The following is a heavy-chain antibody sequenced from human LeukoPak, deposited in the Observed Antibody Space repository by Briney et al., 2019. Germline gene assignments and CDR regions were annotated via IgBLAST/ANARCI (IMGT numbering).Heavy chain of an antibody. J-gene: IGHJ6*03. D-gene: IGHD2-21*02. CDR2: IYYSGST. CDR3: AKVVTAGYYYYYYYMDV. V-gene: IGHV4-39*01. CDR1: GGSISSSSYY. Sequence: PSETLSLTCTVSGGSISSSSYYWGRIRQPPGKGLEWIGSIYYSGSTYYNPSLKSRVTISVDTSKNQFSLKLSSVTAADTAVYYCAKVVTAGYYYYYYYMDVWGKGTTVTISS.